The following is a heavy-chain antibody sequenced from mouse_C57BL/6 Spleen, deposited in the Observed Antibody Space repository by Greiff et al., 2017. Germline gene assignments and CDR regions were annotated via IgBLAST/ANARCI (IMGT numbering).Heavy chain of an antibody. V-gene: IGHV1-69*01. CDR3: ARSDYYGRGPFAY. Sequence: QVQLQQPGAELVMPGASVKLSCKASGYTFTSYWMHWVKQRPGQGLEWIGEIDPSDSYTNYNQKFKGKSTLTVDKSSSTAYMQLSSLTSEDSAVYYCARSDYYGRGPFAYWGQGTLVTVSA. J-gene: IGHJ3*01. D-gene: IGHD1-1*01. CDR2: IDPSDSYT. CDR1: GYTFTSYW.